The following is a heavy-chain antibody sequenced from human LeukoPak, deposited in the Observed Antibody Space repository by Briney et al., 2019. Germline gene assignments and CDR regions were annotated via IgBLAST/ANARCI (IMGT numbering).Heavy chain of an antibody. V-gene: IGHV4-34*01. Sequence: SETLSLTCAVYGGSFSNYYWSWIRQPPEKGLEWIGEINHSGSTNYNPSLKSRVTISIDTSKNQFSLKLTSVTAADTAVYYCARGRSPIWFGELPLMYYFDYWGQGTLVTVSS. CDR2: INHSGST. CDR3: ARGRSPIWFGELPLMYYFDY. CDR1: GGSFSNYY. J-gene: IGHJ4*02. D-gene: IGHD3-10*01.